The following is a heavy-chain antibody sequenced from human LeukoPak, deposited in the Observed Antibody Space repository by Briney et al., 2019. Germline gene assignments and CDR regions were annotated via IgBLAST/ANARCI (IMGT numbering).Heavy chain of an antibody. CDR3: ARDSLLVSGSWYH. CDR1: GGTFSSYA. D-gene: IGHD6-13*01. V-gene: IGHV1-2*02. Sequence: ASVKVSCKASGGTFSSYAISWVRQAPGQGLEWMGRIIPNSGGTNYAQKFQGRVTMTRDTSISTAYMELSRLRSDDTAVYYCARDSLLVSGSWYHWGQGTMVTVSS. CDR2: IIPNSGGT. J-gene: IGHJ3*01.